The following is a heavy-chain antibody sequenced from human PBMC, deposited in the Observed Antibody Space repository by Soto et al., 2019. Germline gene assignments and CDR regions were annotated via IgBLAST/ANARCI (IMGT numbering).Heavy chain of an antibody. D-gene: IGHD3-10*01. V-gene: IGHV1-2*04. CDR1: GYTFTGYY. J-gene: IGHJ6*02. CDR2: INPNSGGT. Sequence: ASVKVSCKASGYTFTGYYMHWVRQAPGQGLEWMGWINPNSGGTNYSQKVQGWDTMTSDTSISTAYMEQSRLRSHDTAVYYCARETPLWFREGYYYGMDDWDPGTTVTISS. CDR3: ARETPLWFREGYYYGMDD.